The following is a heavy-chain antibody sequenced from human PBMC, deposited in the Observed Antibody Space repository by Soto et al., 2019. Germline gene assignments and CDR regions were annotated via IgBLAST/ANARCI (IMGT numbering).Heavy chain of an antibody. V-gene: IGHV4-4*07. Sequence: SETLSLTCTVSGGSMSSYYWTWIRQPAGKGLEWIGRVYSSGGTHYNPSLKSRVTISLDTSKNQFSLRLLSVADADTAVYYCARGQRFSDWFDPWGQGTLVTVSS. CDR2: VYSSGGT. CDR1: GGSMSSYY. CDR3: ARGQRFSDWFDP. J-gene: IGHJ5*02. D-gene: IGHD3-3*01.